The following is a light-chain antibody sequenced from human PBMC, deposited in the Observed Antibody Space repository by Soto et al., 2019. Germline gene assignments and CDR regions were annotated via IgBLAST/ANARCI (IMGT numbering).Light chain of an antibody. J-gene: IGKJ5*01. Sequence: EIVMTQSPATLSVSPGERATLSCRASQSISARLGWCQQRPGQAPRILIYGGSNRATGVPARFSGSGSGTEFTLAISSLQSEEFAVYYCQQWKTWRSITFGQGTRLEIK. V-gene: IGKV3-15*01. CDR2: GGS. CDR3: QQWKTWRSIT. CDR1: QSISAR.